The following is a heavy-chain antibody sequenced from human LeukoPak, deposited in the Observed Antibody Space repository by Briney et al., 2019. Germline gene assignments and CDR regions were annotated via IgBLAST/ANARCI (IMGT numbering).Heavy chain of an antibody. CDR2: IRDDGSMK. D-gene: IGHD2-2*01. Sequence: PGGSLRLSCAASGFTFSNYGMHWVRQAPGKGLEWVAFIRDDGSMKYYADSVKGRFTISRDNSNDTLYLQMNSLGAEDTAVYYCAHYSIVVVPATKDYYFDSWGQGTLVTVSS. CDR3: AHYSIVVVPATKDYYFDS. V-gene: IGHV3-30*02. CDR1: GFTFSNYG. J-gene: IGHJ4*02.